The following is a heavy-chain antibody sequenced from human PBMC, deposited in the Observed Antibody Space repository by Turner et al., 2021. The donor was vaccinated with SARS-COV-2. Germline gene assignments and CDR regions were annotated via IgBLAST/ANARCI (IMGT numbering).Heavy chain of an antibody. Sequence: QVQLVESGGGVVQPGRSLRLPCAASGFTFSSYAMHWVRQAPGKGLEWVALISHDGSNKYYADSVKGRFTISRDNSKNTLYLQMNSLRVEDTAVYYCARDLGGFFDPWGQGTLVTVSS. J-gene: IGHJ5*02. CDR2: ISHDGSNK. D-gene: IGHD3-10*01. CDR1: GFTFSSYA. V-gene: IGHV3-30*04. CDR3: ARDLGGFFDP.